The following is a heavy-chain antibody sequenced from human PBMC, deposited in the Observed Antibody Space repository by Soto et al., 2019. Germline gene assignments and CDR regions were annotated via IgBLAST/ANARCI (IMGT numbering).Heavy chain of an antibody. V-gene: IGHV3-48*01. CDR2: ISSSSSTI. CDR1: GFTFSSYS. J-gene: IGHJ5*02. CDR3: ARASRPPRARFDP. Sequence: GGSLRLSCAASGFTFSSYSMNWVRQAPGKGLEWVSYISSSSSTIYYADSVKGRFTISRDNAKNSLYLQMNSLRAEDTAVYYCARASRPPRARFDPWGQGTLVTVSS.